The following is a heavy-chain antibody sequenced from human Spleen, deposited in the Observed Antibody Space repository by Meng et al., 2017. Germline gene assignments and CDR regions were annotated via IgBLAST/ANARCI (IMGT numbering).Heavy chain of an antibody. J-gene: IGHJ4*02. CDR1: GGSFSSYY. Sequence: QLQLQGGGAGLLKPSEALSLTCAVYGGSFSSYYWNCIRQPPRKGLEWIGEINHSGSTNCNPSLKSRVITLLATSKNQFSLKLSSVTAADTAVYYCARGPHRRWTDYWGQGTLVTVSS. CDR3: ARGPHRRWTDY. D-gene: IGHD5-24*01. V-gene: IGHV4-34*01. CDR2: INHSGST.